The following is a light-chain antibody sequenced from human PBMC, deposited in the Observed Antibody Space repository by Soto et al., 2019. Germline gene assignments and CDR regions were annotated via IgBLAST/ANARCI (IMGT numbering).Light chain of an antibody. V-gene: IGLV1-40*01. CDR1: SSIIGAGYD. CDR2: GNT. J-gene: IGLJ1*01. CDR3: QCYDSTLSARYV. Sequence: SVLTQPPSVSGAPGQRVTISCTGSSSIIGAGYDVHWYQQRPGTAPKLLIFGNTNRPSGVPDRFSGSKSGTSASLAITGLQAEDEGDYYCQCYDSTLSARYVFGTGTKLTVL.